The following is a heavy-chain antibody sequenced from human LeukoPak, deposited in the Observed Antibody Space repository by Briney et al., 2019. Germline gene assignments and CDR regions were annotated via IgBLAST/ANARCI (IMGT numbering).Heavy chain of an antibody. V-gene: IGHV3-23*01. CDR2: VSDRGGST. CDR1: GFIFSNFA. D-gene: IGHD6-19*01. J-gene: IGHJ4*02. CDR3: AKAGSGWSNSDY. Sequence: GGPLRLSCAASGFIFSNFAMNWVRQAPGKGLEWVSAVSDRGGSTYYADSVKGRFTISRDNFQSTLYLQMSSLRADDTALYYCAKAGSGWSNSDYWGQGALVTVSS.